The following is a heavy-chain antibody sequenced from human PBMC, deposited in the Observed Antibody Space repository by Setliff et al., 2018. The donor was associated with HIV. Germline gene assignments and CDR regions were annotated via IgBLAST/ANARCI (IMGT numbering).Heavy chain of an antibody. CDR1: GGSMSTYY. CDR2: IYTSGST. J-gene: IGHJ5*02. D-gene: IGHD3-3*01. CDR3: ARDVGGFTVFAVPRGGFDP. Sequence: SETLSLTCTVSGGSMSTYYWSWIRQPPGKGLEWIGYIYTSGSTNYNPSLRSRVTISVDTSKNLFSLRLSSVTAADTAVYFCARDVGGFTVFAVPRGGFDPWGQGTLVTVSS. V-gene: IGHV4-59*01.